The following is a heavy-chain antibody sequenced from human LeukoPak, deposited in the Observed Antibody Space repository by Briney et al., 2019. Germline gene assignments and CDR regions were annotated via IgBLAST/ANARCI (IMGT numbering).Heavy chain of an antibody. D-gene: IGHD2-15*01. CDR3: ARDGDFDCSGGSCYETEPLNWFDP. V-gene: IGHV4-61*02. J-gene: IGHJ5*02. Sequence: SQTLSLTCTVSGGSISSGSYYWSWIRQPAGQGLEWIGRIYTSGSTNYNPSLKSRVTISVDTSKNQFSLKLSSVTAADTAVYYCARDGDFDCSGGSCYETEPLNWFDPWGQGTLVTVSS. CDR2: IYTSGST. CDR1: GGSISSGSYY.